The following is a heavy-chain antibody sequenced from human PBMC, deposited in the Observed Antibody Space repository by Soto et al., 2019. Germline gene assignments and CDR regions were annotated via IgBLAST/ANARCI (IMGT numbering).Heavy chain of an antibody. Sequence: ASVKVSCKASGYTFTSYYMHWVRQAPGQGLEWMGIINPSGGSTSYAQKFQGRVTMTRDTSTSTVYMELSSLRSEDTAVYYCARDKVLRYFDWLPDAFDIWGQGTMVSVSS. CDR1: GYTFTSYY. J-gene: IGHJ3*02. V-gene: IGHV1-46*03. D-gene: IGHD3-9*01. CDR3: ARDKVLRYFDWLPDAFDI. CDR2: INPSGGST.